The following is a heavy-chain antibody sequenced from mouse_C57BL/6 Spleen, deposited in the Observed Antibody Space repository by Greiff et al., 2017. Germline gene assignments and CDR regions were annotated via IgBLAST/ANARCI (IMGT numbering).Heavy chain of an antibody. D-gene: IGHD2-3*01. CDR2: IYPENGGT. CDR1: GYTFTDYE. J-gene: IGHJ2*01. V-gene: IGHV1-15*01. Sequence: QVQLKQSGPELVRPGASVKLSCKASGYTFTDYEMHWVKQTPVHGLEWIGAIYPENGGTAYNQKFKGTAILTADKASRTAYMALRRLTSEDSAVYYSTRDGGCYFDFWGQGTTLTVSS. CDR3: TRDGGCYFDF.